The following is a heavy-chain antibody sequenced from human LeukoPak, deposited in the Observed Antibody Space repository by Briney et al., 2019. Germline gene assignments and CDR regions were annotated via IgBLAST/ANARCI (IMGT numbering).Heavy chain of an antibody. V-gene: IGHV1-2*02. J-gene: IGHJ5*02. CDR1: GYTFTGYY. CDR3: ARDYGGNRNWFDP. CDR2: INPNSGGT. D-gene: IGHD4-23*01. Sequence: ASVKVSCKASGYTFTGYYMHWVRQAPGQGLEWMGWINPNSGGTNYAQKFQGRVTMTRDTSISTAYMELSRLRSDGTAVYYCARDYGGNRNWFDPWGQGTLVTVSS.